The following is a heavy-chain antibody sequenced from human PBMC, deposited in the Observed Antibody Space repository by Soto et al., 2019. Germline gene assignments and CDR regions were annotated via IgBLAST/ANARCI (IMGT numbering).Heavy chain of an antibody. J-gene: IGHJ5*02. D-gene: IGHD3-16*02. V-gene: IGHV4-59*01. CDR2: ISDRGST. CDR3: ARDRWTARAKWFDP. Sequence: SETLSLTCTVFGGSIDDYYWSWIRQSPGKGLEWIGHISDRGSTDYNPSLKSRVTISVDRSKKQFSLKVTSVTAADTAVYYCARDRWTARAKWFDPWGQGTLVTVS. CDR1: GGSIDDYY.